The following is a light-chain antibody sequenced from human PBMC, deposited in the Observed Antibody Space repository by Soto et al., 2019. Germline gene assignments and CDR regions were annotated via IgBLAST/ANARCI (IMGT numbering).Light chain of an antibody. CDR1: QSVSSSY. CDR3: QQYGSSLYT. CDR2: GAS. J-gene: IGKJ2*01. Sequence: PGERATLSCRASQSVSSSYLAWYQQKPGQAPRLLIYGASSRDTGIPDRFSGSGSGTDFTLTISRLEPEDFAVYYCQQYGSSLYTFGQGTKLEIK. V-gene: IGKV3-20*01.